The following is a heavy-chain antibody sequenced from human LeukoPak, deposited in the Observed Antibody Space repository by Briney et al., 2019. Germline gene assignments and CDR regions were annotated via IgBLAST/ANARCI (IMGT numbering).Heavy chain of an antibody. V-gene: IGHV5-51*01. D-gene: IGHD6-19*01. CDR2: MYPSDSDT. CDR1: GYIFTGYW. Sequence: GESLKISCKASGYIFTGYWIGWVRQMPGKSLEWMGTMYPSDSDTSYSPSVEGHVTISTDKSGSVAFLESSTLKPSDSAIYYCARGLPSSGYFDWGQGTLITVSS. CDR3: ARGLPSSGYFD. J-gene: IGHJ4*02.